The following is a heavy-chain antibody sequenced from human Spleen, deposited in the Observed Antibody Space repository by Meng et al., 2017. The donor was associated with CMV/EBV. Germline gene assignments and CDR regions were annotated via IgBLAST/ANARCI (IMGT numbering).Heavy chain of an antibody. D-gene: IGHD4-23*01. J-gene: IGHJ4*02. Sequence: EEAVQCGGGVKKAGGHCGDVFKDSGDAFPSSYVPCVGQDPGQRLEGLGIFMPSSGSTSCADKFQDRVTMNRENSTSTVYMEVSSLRSEDTAVYYCARGDYGGPSGGYWGQGTLVTVSS. CDR3: ARGDYGGPSGGY. V-gene: IGHV1-46*01. CDR2: FMPSSGST. CDR1: GDAFPSSY.